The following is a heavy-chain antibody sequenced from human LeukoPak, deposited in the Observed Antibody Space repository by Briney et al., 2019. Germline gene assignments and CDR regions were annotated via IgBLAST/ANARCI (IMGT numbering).Heavy chain of an antibody. D-gene: IGHD5-18*01. CDR1: GYTFTGYY. CDR3: ARGYSYGFQSFPDY. Sequence: GASVKVSCKASGYTFTGYYMHWVRQAPGQGLEWMGWISAYNGNTNYAQKLQGRVTMTTDTSTSTAYMELRSLRSDDTAVYYCARGYSYGFQSFPDYWGQGTLVTVSS. CDR2: ISAYNGNT. J-gene: IGHJ4*02. V-gene: IGHV1-18*04.